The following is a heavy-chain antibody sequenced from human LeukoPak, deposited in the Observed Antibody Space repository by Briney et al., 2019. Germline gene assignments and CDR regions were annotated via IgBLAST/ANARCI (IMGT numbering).Heavy chain of an antibody. Sequence: QAGGSLRLSCAASGFTFGSYAMNWVRQAPGRGLEWVSSLPSGGGPSYADSVKGRFTVSRDNSKNTLYLQMNSLRADDTAVYYCAKTITPFTTNWDNSPGAFDVWGQGTVVTVSS. CDR1: GFTFGSYA. V-gene: IGHV3-23*01. CDR2: LPSGGGP. CDR3: AKTITPFTTNWDNSPGAFDV. D-gene: IGHD1-1*01. J-gene: IGHJ3*01.